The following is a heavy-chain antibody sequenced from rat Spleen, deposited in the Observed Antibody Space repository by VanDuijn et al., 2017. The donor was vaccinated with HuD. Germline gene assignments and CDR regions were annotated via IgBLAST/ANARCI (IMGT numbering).Heavy chain of an antibody. CDR1: GFTLSDYG. Sequence: EVQLVESDGGLVQPGRSLKLSCAASGFTLSDYGMAWVRQGPTKGLEWVASISYEGSGTYYGDSVKGRFTFSRDNAKSTLSLQMDSLRSEDTATYYCARRHYGYTDYFDYWGQGVMVTVSS. D-gene: IGHD1-9*01. V-gene: IGHV5-29*01. CDR2: ISYEGSGT. CDR3: ARRHYGYTDYFDY. J-gene: IGHJ2*01.